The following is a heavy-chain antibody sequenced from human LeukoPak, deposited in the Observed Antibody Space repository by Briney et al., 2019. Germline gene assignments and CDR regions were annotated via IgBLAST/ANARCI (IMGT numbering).Heavy chain of an antibody. CDR3: AGQPKWYCSGGGCYGFDY. CDR1: GGSFSGYY. J-gene: IGHJ4*02. V-gene: IGHV4-34*01. Sequence: SETLSLTCAVYGGSFSGYYWSWIRQPPGKGLEWIGEINHSGSTNYNPSLKSRVTISVDTSKNQFSLKLSSVTAADTAVYYCAGQPKWYCSGGGCYGFDYWGQGTLVTVSS. D-gene: IGHD2-15*01. CDR2: INHSGST.